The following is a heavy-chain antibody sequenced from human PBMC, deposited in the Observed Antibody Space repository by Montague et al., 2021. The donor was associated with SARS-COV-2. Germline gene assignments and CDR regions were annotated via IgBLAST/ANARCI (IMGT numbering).Heavy chain of an antibody. J-gene: IGHJ6*03. CDR1: GGSSSTYS. Sequence: SETLSLTCAVRGGSSSTYSWNWIRQPPGKGLEWIGEIHHGGSTNYNPSLKSRVTISADTSKNQFSLKLTSVAAADTAVYYYARLGDGVVPSPILGVGPYYSYYYMDVWGKGTTVTVSS. CDR3: ARLGDGVVPSPILGVGPYYSYYYMDV. CDR2: IHHGGST. V-gene: IGHV4-34*01. D-gene: IGHD3-10*01.